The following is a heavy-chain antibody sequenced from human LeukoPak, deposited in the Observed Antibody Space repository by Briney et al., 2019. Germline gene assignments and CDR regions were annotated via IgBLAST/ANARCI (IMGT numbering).Heavy chain of an antibody. Sequence: SETLSLTCTVSGGSISSSNYYWGWIRQPPGKGLEWIGTIYYSGSTYYNPSLKSRVTMSVDTSKNQFSLKLSSVTAADTAVYYCAREQTAAGTKRARYWFDPWGQGTLVTVSS. J-gene: IGHJ5*02. CDR1: GGSISSSNYY. CDR2: IYYSGST. V-gene: IGHV4-39*07. CDR3: AREQTAAGTKRARYWFDP. D-gene: IGHD6-13*01.